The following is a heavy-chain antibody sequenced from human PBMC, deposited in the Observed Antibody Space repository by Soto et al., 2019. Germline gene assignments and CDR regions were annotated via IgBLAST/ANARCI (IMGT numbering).Heavy chain of an antibody. V-gene: IGHV1-69*06. CDR3: ARDRSRAVEMAPTSFNWFDP. CDR1: GGTFSSYA. D-gene: IGHD2-2*01. CDR2: IIPIFGTA. J-gene: IGHJ5*02. Sequence: GASVKVSCKASGGTFSSYAISWVRQAPGQGLEWLGGIIPIFGTANYAQKFQGRVTITADKSTSTAYMELSSLRSEDTAVYYCARDRSRAVEMAPTSFNWFDPWGQGTLVTVSS.